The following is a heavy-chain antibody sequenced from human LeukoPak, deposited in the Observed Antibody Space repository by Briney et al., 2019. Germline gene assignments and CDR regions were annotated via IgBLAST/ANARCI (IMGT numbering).Heavy chain of an antibody. V-gene: IGHV1-46*01. D-gene: IGHD6-13*01. CDR3: AREVIAAAGRFDY. CDR2: INPSGGST. J-gene: IGHJ4*02. CDR1: GYTFTSYY. Sequence: ASVKVSCKPSGYTFTSYYMHWVRQAPGQGLEWMGIINPSGGSTSYAQKFQGRVTMTRDTSTSTVYMELSSLRSDDTAVYYCAREVIAAAGRFDYWGQGTLVTVSS.